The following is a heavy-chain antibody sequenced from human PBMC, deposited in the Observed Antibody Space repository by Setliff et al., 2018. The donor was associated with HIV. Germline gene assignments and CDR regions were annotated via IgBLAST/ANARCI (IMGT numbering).Heavy chain of an antibody. V-gene: IGHV4-31*03. J-gene: IGHJ5*02. D-gene: IGHD7-27*01. CDR3: ARCRLNGGFNL. CDR1: GRSISDGGFY. Sequence: PSETLSLTCSVSGRSISDGGFYWSWIRQLPGKGLEWIGYIYYRGRTYYNPSLNSRAVMSIDTSKNHFYLELNSVTAADTAVYYCARCRLNGGFNLWGQGTLVTVSS. CDR2: IYYRGRT.